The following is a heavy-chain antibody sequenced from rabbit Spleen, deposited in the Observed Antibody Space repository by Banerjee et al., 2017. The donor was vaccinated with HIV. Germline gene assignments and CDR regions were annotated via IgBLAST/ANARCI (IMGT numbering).Heavy chain of an antibody. Sequence: QEQLVESGGGLVRPEGSLKLSCTASGFSFSNKAVMCWVRQAPGKGLEWIGSIDPVFGIANYASWVNGRFTISRDNVQNTLYLQLSSLTAADTATYFCVRDQAGDADYGPYYLDLWGPGTLVTVS. D-gene: IGHD2-1*01. CDR1: GFSFSNKA. J-gene: IGHJ4*01. CDR2: IDPVFGIA. V-gene: IGHV1S47*01. CDR3: VRDQAGDADYGPYYLDL.